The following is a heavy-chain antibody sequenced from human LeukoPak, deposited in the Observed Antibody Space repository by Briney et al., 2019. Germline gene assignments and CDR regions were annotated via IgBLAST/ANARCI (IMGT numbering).Heavy chain of an antibody. CDR2: ISYDGSNK. CDR1: GFTFSSYA. J-gene: IGHJ6*03. V-gene: IGHV3-30*04. CDR3: AKEGRFSHSYMDV. Sequence: GGSLRLSCAASGFTFSSYAMHWVRQAPGKGLEWVAVISYDGSNKYYADSVKGRFTISRDNSKNTLYLQMNSLRAEDTAVYYCAKEGRFSHSYMDVWGKGTTVTVSS. D-gene: IGHD3-3*01.